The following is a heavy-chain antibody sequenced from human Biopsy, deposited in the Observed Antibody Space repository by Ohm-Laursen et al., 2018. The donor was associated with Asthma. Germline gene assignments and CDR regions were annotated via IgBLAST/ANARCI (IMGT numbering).Heavy chain of an antibody. Sequence: SLRLSCAASGTHFGSYNMHWARQAPGKGLEWVAVITFDGSTQHYGDSVKGRFTISRDNSKNMLLLQMNSLRAEDTAVYYCSKDTLGYYFDIWGQGTQVTVSS. CDR2: ITFDGSTQ. V-gene: IGHV3-30-3*01. CDR1: GTHFGSYN. CDR3: SKDTLGYYFDI. J-gene: IGHJ4*02. D-gene: IGHD6-13*01.